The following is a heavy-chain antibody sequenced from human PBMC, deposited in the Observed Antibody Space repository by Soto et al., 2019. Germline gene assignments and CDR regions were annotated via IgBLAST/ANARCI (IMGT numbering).Heavy chain of an antibody. CDR3: ARDLAGEYGH. D-gene: IGHD4-17*01. V-gene: IGHV4-59*02. CDR2: IHYRGVI. CDR1: GGSVSGYY. Sequence: SETLSLTCNASGGSVSGYYCSWIRQAPWKGLEWIGYIHYRGVINYNPSLKSGVTMSVDPSKNQFSLHLRSVTTADTAVYCCARDLAGEYGHLGQGSLLTPSS. J-gene: IGHJ4*02.